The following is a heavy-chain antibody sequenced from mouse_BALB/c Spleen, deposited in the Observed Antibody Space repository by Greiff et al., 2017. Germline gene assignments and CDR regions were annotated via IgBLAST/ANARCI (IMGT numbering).Heavy chain of an antibody. CDR1: GFTFNTYA. CDR3: VWYGSHYYAMDY. V-gene: IGHV10-1*02. CDR2: IRSKSNNYAT. J-gene: IGHJ4*01. Sequence: EVKLVESGGGLVQPKGSLKLSCAASGFTFNTYAMNWVRQAPGKGLEWVARIRSKSNNYATYYADSVKDRFTISRDDSQSMLYLQMNNLKTEDTAMYYCVWYGSHYYAMDYWGQGTSVTVSS. D-gene: IGHD1-1*01.